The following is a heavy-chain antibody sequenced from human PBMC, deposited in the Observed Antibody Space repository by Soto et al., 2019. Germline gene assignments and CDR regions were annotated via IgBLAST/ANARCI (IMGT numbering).Heavy chain of an antibody. V-gene: IGHV5-51*01. CDR1: GYTFANHW. D-gene: IGHD2-8*02. Sequence: GESLKISCEGSGYTFANHWIGWVRQMPGKGLEWMGIIYPGDSDTTYSPSFQGQVTISADKSISTAYLQWSSLRSSDTAMYYCARSFDPAILDAIHFSGKGPIGTVS. J-gene: IGHJ3*01. CDR2: IYPGDSDT. CDR3: ARSFDPAILDAIHF.